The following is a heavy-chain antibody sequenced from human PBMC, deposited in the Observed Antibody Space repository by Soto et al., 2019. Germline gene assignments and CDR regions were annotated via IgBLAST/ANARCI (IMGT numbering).Heavy chain of an antibody. CDR1: GYTFTSYY. D-gene: IGHD6-13*01. CDR3: ARVSSPQQYPGAFEI. Sequence: GASVKVSCKASGYTFTSYYMHWVRQAPGQGLEWMGIINPSGGSTSYAQKFQGRVTMTRDTSTSTVYMELSSLRSEDTAVYYCARVSSPQQYPGAFEIWGQGTMVTVSS. J-gene: IGHJ3*02. CDR2: INPSGGST. V-gene: IGHV1-46*01.